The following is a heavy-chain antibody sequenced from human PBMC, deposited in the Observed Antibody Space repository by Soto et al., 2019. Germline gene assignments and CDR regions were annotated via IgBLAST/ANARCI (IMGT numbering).Heavy chain of an antibody. CDR1: GFTLSRFS. D-gene: IGHD4-4*01. Sequence: VQLVESGGGLVQPGGSLRLSCAASGFTLSRFSLNWVRQAPGKGLEGVSYISSTGNTIYYADSVKGRFTISRDLAKNSLYLQMNNLRDEDTAVYYCARDKDYSIDYWGQGTLVTVSS. V-gene: IGHV3-48*02. CDR3: ARDKDYSIDY. CDR2: ISSTGNTI. J-gene: IGHJ4*02.